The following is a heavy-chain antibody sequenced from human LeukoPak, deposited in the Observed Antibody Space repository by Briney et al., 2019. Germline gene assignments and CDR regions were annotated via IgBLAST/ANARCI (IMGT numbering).Heavy chain of an antibody. V-gene: IGHV3-7*05. J-gene: IGHJ4*02. CDR2: INQDGSEK. CDR1: GFTFSGYW. Sequence: GGSLRLSCAASGFTFSGYWMSWVRQAPGKGLEWVANINQDGSEKYYVDSVKGRFIISRDNVKNSLYLQMNGLRAEDTAVYFCAKALDYWGQGTLLTVSS. CDR3: AKALDY.